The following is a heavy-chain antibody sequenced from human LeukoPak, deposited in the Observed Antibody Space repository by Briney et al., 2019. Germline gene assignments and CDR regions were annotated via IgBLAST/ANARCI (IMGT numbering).Heavy chain of an antibody. D-gene: IGHD3-10*01. Sequence: PGGSLRLSCAASGFTFNSFGMHWVRQAPGKGLEWVTFIRFDGSDKYYADSVKGRFTISRDSSKSTLYLQMNSLRAEDTAVYYCASMVRGVILYYYYGMDVWGQGTTVTVSS. V-gene: IGHV3-30*02. CDR2: IRFDGSDK. CDR3: ASMVRGVILYYYYGMDV. J-gene: IGHJ6*02. CDR1: GFTFNSFG.